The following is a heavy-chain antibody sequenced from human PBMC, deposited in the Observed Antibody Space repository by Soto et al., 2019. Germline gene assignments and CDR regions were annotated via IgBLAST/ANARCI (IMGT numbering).Heavy chain of an antibody. CDR2: ISAHNGNT. J-gene: IGHJ4*02. D-gene: IGHD1-1*01. V-gene: IGHV1-18*01. CDR1: GYTFTSYG. Sequence: QVHLVQSGAEVKKPGASVKVSCKASGYTFTSYGITWVRQAPGQGLEWMGWISAHNGNTDYAQKLQGRVIVTRDTSTSTAYMELRSLRSDDTAAYYCARGRYGDYWGQGAPVTVSS. CDR3: ARGRYGDY.